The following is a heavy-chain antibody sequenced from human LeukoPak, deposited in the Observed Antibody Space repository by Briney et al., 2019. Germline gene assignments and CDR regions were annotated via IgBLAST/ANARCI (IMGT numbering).Heavy chain of an antibody. CDR2: IYKSGNT. V-gene: IGHV4-59*01. D-gene: IGHD6-19*01. Sequence: SETLSLTCTVSGGSISTYYWSWIRQPPGKGLEWIGYIYKSGNTNCNPSLKSRVTIAVDTSKNQFSLKLSSVTAADTAVYFCARVGSGSFDYWGQGTLVTVSS. J-gene: IGHJ4*02. CDR1: GGSISTYY. CDR3: ARVGSGSFDY.